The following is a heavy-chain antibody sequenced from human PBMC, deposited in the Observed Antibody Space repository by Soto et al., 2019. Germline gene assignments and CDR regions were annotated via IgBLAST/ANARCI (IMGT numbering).Heavy chain of an antibody. CDR2: INHSGST. D-gene: IGHD2-15*01. CDR1: GGSFSGYY. J-gene: IGHJ2*01. Sequence: QVHLQQWGAGLLKPSETLSLTCAVYGGSFSGYYWSWIRQPPGKGLEWIGEINHSGSTNYNPSLKSRVTISVATSKNQFSMKLSSVTAADTAVYYCARPDIVVVVAASNWYFDLWGRGTLVTVSS. CDR3: ARPDIVVVVAASNWYFDL. V-gene: IGHV4-34*01.